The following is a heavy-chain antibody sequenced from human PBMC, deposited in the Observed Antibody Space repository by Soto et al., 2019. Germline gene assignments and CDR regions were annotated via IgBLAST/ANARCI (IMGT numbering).Heavy chain of an antibody. CDR2: IYYSGST. CDR1: GGSISSGGYY. D-gene: IGHD2-15*01. V-gene: IGHV4-31*03. J-gene: IGHJ4*02. CDR3: ARAEAARLDY. Sequence: KASETLSLTCTVSGGSISSGGYYWSWIRQHPGKGLEWIGYIYYSGSTYYNPSLKSRVTISVDTSKNQFSLKLSSVTAADTAVYYCARAEAARLDYWGQGTLVTVSS.